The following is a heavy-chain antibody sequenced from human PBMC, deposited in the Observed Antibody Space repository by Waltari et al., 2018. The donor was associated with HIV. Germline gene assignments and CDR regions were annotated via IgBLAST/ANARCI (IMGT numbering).Heavy chain of an antibody. Sequence: GKGLEWVSGIGGSGTKTFYADSVKGRFTISRDSSKNTLYLQMNSLRAEDTAVYYCAKTKGYDYGFYFDSWGQGTLVSVSS. D-gene: IGHD5-18*01. V-gene: IGHV3-23*01. CDR3: AKTKGYDYGFYFDS. CDR2: IGGSGTKT. J-gene: IGHJ4*02.